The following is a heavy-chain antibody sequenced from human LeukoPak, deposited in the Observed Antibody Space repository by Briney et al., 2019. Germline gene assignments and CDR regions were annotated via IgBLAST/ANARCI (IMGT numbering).Heavy chain of an antibody. Sequence: GRSLRPSCAASGFTFSSYWVYSVRQGPGKGLVWVSRINSEEKTTHYADSVKGRFVISRDNAKNTLYLQMNSLRAEDTAVYYCARDPGSNSHDWYFDLWGRGTLVTVSS. CDR2: INSEEKTT. D-gene: IGHD1-26*01. CDR3: ARDPGSNSHDWYFDL. V-gene: IGHV3-74*01. J-gene: IGHJ2*01. CDR1: GFTFSSYW.